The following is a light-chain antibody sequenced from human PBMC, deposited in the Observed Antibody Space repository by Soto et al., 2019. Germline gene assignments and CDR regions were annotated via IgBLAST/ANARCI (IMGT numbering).Light chain of an antibody. CDR2: AAS. CDR3: HQSYSPPQT. J-gene: IGKJ1*01. V-gene: IGKV1-39*01. Sequence: DIQMTQSPSSLSASVGDRVTITCRASQSISSYLNWYQQKPGKAPKLLIYAASNLQSGVPSRFSGSGSGTDFTLTIRSLQPEDFATYYCHQSYSPPQTFGQGTKVEVK. CDR1: QSISSY.